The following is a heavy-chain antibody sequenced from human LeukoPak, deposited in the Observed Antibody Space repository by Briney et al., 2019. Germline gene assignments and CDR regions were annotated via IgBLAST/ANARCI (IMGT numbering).Heavy chain of an antibody. V-gene: IGHV3-23*01. CDR1: GFTFSSYW. Sequence: GGSLRLSCAASGFTFSSYWMSWVRQAPGKGLEWVSAISGSGGTTYYADSVKGRFTISRDNSKNTLYLQMNSLRAEDTAVYYCAKPLFDYDSSGYPRDYWGQGTLVTVSS. CDR2: ISGSGGTT. J-gene: IGHJ4*02. D-gene: IGHD3-22*01. CDR3: AKPLFDYDSSGYPRDY.